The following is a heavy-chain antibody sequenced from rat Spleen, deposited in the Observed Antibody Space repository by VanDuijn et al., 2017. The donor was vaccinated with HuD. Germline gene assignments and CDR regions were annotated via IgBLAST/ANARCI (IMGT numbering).Heavy chain of an antibody. V-gene: IGHV5S23*01. Sequence: EVQLVESGGGLVQPGRSLKLSCAASGFTFSNYDMAWVRQAPTKGLEWVASISTGGGNTYYRDSVKGRFTISRDNAKSTLYLQMDSLRSEDTATYYCARHAGYYDGTYYSYWGQGVMVTVSS. D-gene: IGHD1-12*02. CDR2: ISTGGGNT. CDR3: ARHAGYYDGTYYSY. J-gene: IGHJ2*01. CDR1: GFTFSNYD.